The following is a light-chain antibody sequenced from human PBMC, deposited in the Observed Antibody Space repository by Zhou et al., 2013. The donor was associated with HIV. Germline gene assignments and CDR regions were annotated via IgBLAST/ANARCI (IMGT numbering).Light chain of an antibody. CDR1: QSVINND. Sequence: EFVLTQSPDTLSLSPGERATLSCRASQSVINNDLAWYLLKPGQAPRLLIFRASRRATGISDRFSGSGSGTDFTLTISNLEPEDFAMYYCQQYGSSPATFGLGTKVDIK. V-gene: IGKV3-20*01. CDR3: QQYGSSPAT. CDR2: RAS. J-gene: IGKJ1*01.